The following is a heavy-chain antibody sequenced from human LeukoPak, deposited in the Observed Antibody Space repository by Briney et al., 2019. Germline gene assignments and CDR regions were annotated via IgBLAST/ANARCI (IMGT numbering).Heavy chain of an antibody. V-gene: IGHV3-7*03. CDR2: IKQDGSEK. D-gene: IGHD3-10*01. CDR3: ARDHYGSGSYYYYGMDV. CDR1: GFTFSSYW. J-gene: IGHJ6*04. Sequence: GGPLRLSCAASGFTFSSYWMSWVRQAPGKGLEWVANIKQDGSEKYYVDSVKGRFTISRDNAKNSLYLQMNSLRAEDTAVYYCARDHYGSGSYYYYGMDVWGKGTTVTVSS.